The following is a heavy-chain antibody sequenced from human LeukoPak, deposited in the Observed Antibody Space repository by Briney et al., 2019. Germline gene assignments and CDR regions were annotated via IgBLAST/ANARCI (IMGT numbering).Heavy chain of an antibody. CDR1: GYTFTGYY. CDR2: INPNSGGT. D-gene: IGHD3-22*01. V-gene: IGHV1-2*02. J-gene: IGHJ3*02. CDR3: ARGNYYDRSGYYPEAFDI. Sequence: ASVKVSCKASGYTFTGYYMHWVRQAPGQGLEWMGWINPNSGGTNYAQKFQGRVTMNRDTSSSTAYMELSRLRSDDTAVYYCARGNYYDRSGYYPEAFDIWGQGTMVTVSS.